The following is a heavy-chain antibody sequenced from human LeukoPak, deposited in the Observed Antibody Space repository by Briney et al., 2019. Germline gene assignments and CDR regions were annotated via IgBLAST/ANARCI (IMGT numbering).Heavy chain of an antibody. Sequence: SETLSLTCAVYGGSFSGYYWSWIRQPPGKGLEWIGEINHSGSTNYNPSLKSRVTISVDTSKNQFSLKLSSVTAADTAVYYCHARVTMILGNDAFDLWGQGTMVTVSS. CDR3: HARVTMILGNDAFDL. CDR2: INHSGST. D-gene: IGHD3-22*01. CDR1: GGSFSGYY. J-gene: IGHJ3*01. V-gene: IGHV4-34*01.